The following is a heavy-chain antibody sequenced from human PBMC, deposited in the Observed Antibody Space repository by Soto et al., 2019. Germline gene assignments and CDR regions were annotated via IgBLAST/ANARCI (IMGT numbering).Heavy chain of an antibody. J-gene: IGHJ6*02. CDR3: ARADVDIVATTYYYYYGMDV. Sequence: GASVKVSCKASGGTFSSYAISWVRQAPGQGLEWMGGIIPIFGTANYAQKFQGRVTITADESTSTAYMELSSLRSEDTAVYCCARADVDIVATTYYYYYGMDVWGQGTTVTVSS. CDR2: IIPIFGTA. V-gene: IGHV1-69*13. CDR1: GGTFSSYA. D-gene: IGHD5-12*01.